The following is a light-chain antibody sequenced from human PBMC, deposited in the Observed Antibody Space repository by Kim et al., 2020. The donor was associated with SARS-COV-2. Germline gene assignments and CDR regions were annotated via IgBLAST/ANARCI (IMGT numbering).Light chain of an antibody. Sequence: QSVVTQPASVSGSPGQSITISCTGTSSDVGSYNLVPWYQQHTGKAPKLMIYEGSKRPSGVSNRFSGSKSGNTASLTISGLQAEDEADYYCCSYAGSSTLIFGGGTQLTVL. CDR2: EGS. CDR1: SSDVGSYNL. CDR3: CSYAGSSTLI. J-gene: IGLJ2*01. V-gene: IGLV2-23*01.